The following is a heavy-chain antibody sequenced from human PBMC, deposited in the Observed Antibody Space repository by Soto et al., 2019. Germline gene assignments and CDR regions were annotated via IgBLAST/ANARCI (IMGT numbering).Heavy chain of an antibody. D-gene: IGHD6-19*01. V-gene: IGHV3-7*01. CDR2: IKQDGSEK. J-gene: IGHJ6*02. CDR1: GFTFSSYW. Sequence: GGTLRLSCAASGFTFSSYWMSWARQAPGKGPEWVANIKQDGSEKYYVDSVKGRFTISRDNAKNSLYLQMNSLRAEDTAVYYCVRDWFSSNPESGMDFWGPATRGTVSS. CDR3: VRDWFSSNPESGMDF.